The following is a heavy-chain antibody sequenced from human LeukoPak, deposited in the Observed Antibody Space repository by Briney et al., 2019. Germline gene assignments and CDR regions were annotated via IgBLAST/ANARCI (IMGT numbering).Heavy chain of an antibody. J-gene: IGHJ3*02. V-gene: IGHV3-30-3*02. Sequence: GGSLRLSCAAPGLTFSGFAMYWVRQAPGKGLEWVAVTSYDGSKKYYADSVKGRFTISRDNSKKTLYMQMNSLRAEDTAVYYCTKHRGGWIDAFDIWGQGTMVTVSS. CDR3: TKHRGGWIDAFDI. CDR1: GLTFSGFA. D-gene: IGHD5-12*01. CDR2: TSYDGSKK.